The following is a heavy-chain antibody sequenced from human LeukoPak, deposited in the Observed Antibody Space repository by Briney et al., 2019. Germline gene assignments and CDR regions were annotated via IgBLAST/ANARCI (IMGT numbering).Heavy chain of an antibody. D-gene: IGHD2-2*01. Sequence: SQTLSLTCAISGDSVSRNSAPWNWIRQSPSRGLEWLGRTYYSSTWYNDYAVSVRGRITVNPDTSKNQFSLHLNSVTPEDTAVYYCARRLTQYDCFDPWGQGILVTVSS. J-gene: IGHJ5*02. CDR2: TYYSSTWYN. CDR1: GDSVSRNSAP. CDR3: ARRLTQYDCFDP. V-gene: IGHV6-1*01.